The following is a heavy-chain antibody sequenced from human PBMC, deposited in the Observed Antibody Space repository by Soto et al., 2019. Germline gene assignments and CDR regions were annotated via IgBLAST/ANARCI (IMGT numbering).Heavy chain of an antibody. Sequence: QITLKESGPTLVKPTQTLTLTCTFSGFSLSTSGVAVGWIRQPPGKALEWLALIYWDDDKRYSPSLKSRLTITKDTSKIQLVLTMTNMDPMDTATYYCTHMEGSGSYRSSHCDYWGQGTLVNVSS. V-gene: IGHV2-5*02. J-gene: IGHJ4*02. CDR3: THMEGSGSYRSSHCDY. CDR1: GFSLSTSGVA. D-gene: IGHD3-10*01. CDR2: IYWDDDK.